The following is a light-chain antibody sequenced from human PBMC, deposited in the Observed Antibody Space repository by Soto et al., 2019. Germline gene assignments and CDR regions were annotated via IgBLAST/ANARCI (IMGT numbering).Light chain of an antibody. CDR1: SSDVGGYNF. CDR2: NVS. CDR3: SSFTITSSHVL. J-gene: IGLJ2*01. Sequence: QSVLTQPASVSGSPEQSITISCTGTSSDVGGYNFVSWYQQHPGKAPKLMIYNVSNRPSGVSNRFSGSKSGNTASLTISGLQAEDEADYFCSSFTITSSHVLFGGGTKLTVL. V-gene: IGLV2-14*01.